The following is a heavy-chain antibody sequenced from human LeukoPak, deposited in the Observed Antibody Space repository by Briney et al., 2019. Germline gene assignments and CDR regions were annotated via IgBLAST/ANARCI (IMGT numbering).Heavy chain of an antibody. CDR1: GFTFSSYS. V-gene: IGHV3-48*01. D-gene: IGHD1-14*01. J-gene: IGHJ4*02. Sequence: GGSLRLSCAASGFTFSSYSMNWVRQAPGKGLEWVSYISSSSSTIYYADSVKGRFTVSRDNAKNSLYLQMNSLRAEDTAVYYCARVYRRYFDYWGQGTLVTVSS. CDR3: ARVYRRYFDY. CDR2: ISSSSSTI.